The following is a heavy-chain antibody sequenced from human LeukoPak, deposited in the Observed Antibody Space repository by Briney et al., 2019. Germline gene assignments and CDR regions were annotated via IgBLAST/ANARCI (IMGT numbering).Heavy chain of an antibody. V-gene: IGHV1-8*01. J-gene: IGHJ6*02. Sequence: ASVKVSCKASGDTFTSYDINWVRQATGQGLEWMGWMNPISGTTGYAQKFQGRVTMTRNTSISTAYMELSSLRSEDTAVYYCARADSGLLWFGELWYGMDVWGQGTTVNVSS. CDR3: ARADSGLLWFGELWYGMDV. CDR1: GDTFTSYD. CDR2: MNPISGTT. D-gene: IGHD3-10*01.